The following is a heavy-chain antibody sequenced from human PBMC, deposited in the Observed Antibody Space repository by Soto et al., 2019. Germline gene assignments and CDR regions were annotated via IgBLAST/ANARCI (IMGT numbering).Heavy chain of an antibody. CDR3: ARGSSWYLYWFDP. V-gene: IGHV1-3*01. Sequence: KVSCKASGYTFTSYAMHWVRRAPGQRLEWMGWINAGNGNTKYSQKFQGRVTITRDTSASTAYMELSSLRSEDTAVYYCARGSSWYLYWFDPWGQGTLVTVSS. J-gene: IGHJ5*02. D-gene: IGHD6-13*01. CDR2: INAGNGNT. CDR1: GYTFTSYA.